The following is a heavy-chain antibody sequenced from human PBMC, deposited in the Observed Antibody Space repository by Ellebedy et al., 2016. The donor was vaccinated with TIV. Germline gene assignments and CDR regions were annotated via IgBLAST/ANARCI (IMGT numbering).Heavy chain of an antibody. CDR2: IYSGGST. D-gene: IGHD3-22*01. Sequence: GESLKISCAASGLTVSSYYMSWVRQAPGKGLDWVSVIYSGGSTYYADSVKGRCTISRDNSKNTLYLQMNSLRAEDTAVYYCATTHYDSSGYSYKYFQHWGQGTLVTVSS. J-gene: IGHJ1*01. V-gene: IGHV3-53*01. CDR1: GLTVSSYY. CDR3: ATTHYDSSGYSYKYFQH.